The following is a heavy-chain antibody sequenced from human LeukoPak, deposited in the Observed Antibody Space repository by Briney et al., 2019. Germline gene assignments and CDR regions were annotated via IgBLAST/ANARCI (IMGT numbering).Heavy chain of an antibody. D-gene: IGHD2-2*01. CDR2: INHSGST. Sequence: SETLSLTCAVYGGSFSGYYWSWIRQPPGKGLEWIGEINHSGSTNYNPSLKSRVTISVDTSKNQSSLKLSSVTAADTAVYYCARGRRIVVVPAAMSRAFDIWGQGTMVTVSS. J-gene: IGHJ3*02. V-gene: IGHV4-34*01. CDR3: ARGRRIVVVPAAMSRAFDI. CDR1: GGSFSGYY.